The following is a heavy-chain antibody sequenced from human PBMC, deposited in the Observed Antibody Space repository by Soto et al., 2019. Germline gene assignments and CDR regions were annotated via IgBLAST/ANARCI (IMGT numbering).Heavy chain of an antibody. CDR1: GFTFSSYS. CDR3: AREVEQWLNGGVYYFDY. CDR2: ISSSSSYI. V-gene: IGHV3-21*01. Sequence: GGSLRLSCAASGFTFSSYSMNWVRQAPGKGLEWVSSISSSSSYIYYADSVKGRFTISRDNAKNSLYLQMNSLRAEDTAVYYCAREVEQWLNGGVYYFDYWGQGTLVTVSS. D-gene: IGHD6-19*01. J-gene: IGHJ4*02.